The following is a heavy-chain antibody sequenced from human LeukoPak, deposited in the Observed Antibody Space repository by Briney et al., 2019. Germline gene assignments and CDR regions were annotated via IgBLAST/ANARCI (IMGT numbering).Heavy chain of an antibody. CDR2: INGDGSNT. CDR3: ARGYSSSYRIDY. CDR1: GFTFSSHW. J-gene: IGHJ4*02. D-gene: IGHD6-6*01. V-gene: IGHV3-74*03. Sequence: GGSLRLSCAASGFTFSSHWMHWVRQAPGKGLVWVSRINGDGSNTTYADSVKGRFTISRDNAKNTLYLQMNSLSAEDTAVYYCARGYSSSYRIDYWGQGTLVTVSS.